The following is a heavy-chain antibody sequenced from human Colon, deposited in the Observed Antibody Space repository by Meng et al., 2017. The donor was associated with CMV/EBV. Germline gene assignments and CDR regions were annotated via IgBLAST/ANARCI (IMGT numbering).Heavy chain of an antibody. CDR2: LNRDGSGK. CDR1: GFMFSDYW. Sequence: GGSLRLSCVTSGFMFSDYWMTWVRQAPGKGLEWVANLNRDGSGKYYVDSVKGRFTISRDNAKNSVYLQMNSLRVEDTGVYYCVKERLAWGQGTLVTVSS. D-gene: IGHD6-19*01. J-gene: IGHJ5*02. V-gene: IGHV3-7*01. CDR3: VKERLA.